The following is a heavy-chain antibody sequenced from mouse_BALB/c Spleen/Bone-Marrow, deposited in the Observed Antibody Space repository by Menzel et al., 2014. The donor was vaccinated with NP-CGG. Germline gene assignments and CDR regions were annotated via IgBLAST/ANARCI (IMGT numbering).Heavy chain of an antibody. CDR1: GYTFTSYW. J-gene: IGHJ4*01. CDR3: ARWLLRCCAMDD. V-gene: IGHV1-69*02. CDR2: IDPSDSYT. Sequence: QVQLQQSGAELVKPGASVKLSCKASGYTFTSYWMHWVKQRPGQGLEWIGEIDPSDSYTNYNQKFKGKATLTVDKSSSTAYMQLSSLTSEDSAVYFCARWLLRCCAMDDWGQGTSVTVSS. D-gene: IGHD1-1*01.